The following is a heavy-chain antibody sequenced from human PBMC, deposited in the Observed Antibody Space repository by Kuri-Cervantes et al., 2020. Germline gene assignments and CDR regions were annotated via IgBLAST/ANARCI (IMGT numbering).Heavy chain of an antibody. CDR1: GFSLNTSGVG. D-gene: IGHD5-24*01. CDR3: AHRRSIEPAFDY. J-gene: IGHJ4*02. V-gene: IGHV2-5*02. Sequence: SAPTLVKPTQTLTLTCTFSGFSLNTSGVGVGWILQPPGKALEWLALIYWDDDKRYSPSLKSRLTITKDTSKNQVVLTMTTMDPVDTATYCCAHRRSIEPAFDYWGQGTLVTVSS. CDR2: IYWDDDK.